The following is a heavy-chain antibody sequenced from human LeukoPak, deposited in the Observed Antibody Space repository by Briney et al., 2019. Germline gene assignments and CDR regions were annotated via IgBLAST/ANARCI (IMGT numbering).Heavy chain of an antibody. Sequence: GGSLRLSCAASGFTSSTYEMNWVRQAPGKGLEWVSLIGASGESTYYADSVKGRFTISRDNSKNTLSLQMNSLRVEDTAMYFCAKDIQLSTWGLGTMVTVSS. CDR3: AKDIQLST. D-gene: IGHD5-24*01. V-gene: IGHV3-23*01. CDR2: IGASGEST. J-gene: IGHJ3*01. CDR1: GFTSSTYE.